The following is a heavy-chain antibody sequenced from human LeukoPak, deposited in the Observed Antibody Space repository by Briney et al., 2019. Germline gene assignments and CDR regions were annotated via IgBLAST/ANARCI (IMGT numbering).Heavy chain of an antibody. CDR2: IYNSGST. V-gene: IGHV4-31*03. CDR1: GGSISSGGYY. J-gene: IGHJ5*02. D-gene: IGHD6-19*01. CDR3: ARERIAVAGTRAYNWFDP. Sequence: SETLSLTCTVSGGSISSGGYYWSWIRQHPGKGLEWIGYIYNSGSTYYNPSLKSRVTISVDTSKNQFSLKLSSVTAADTAVYYCARERIAVAGTRAYNWFDPWGQGTLVTVSS.